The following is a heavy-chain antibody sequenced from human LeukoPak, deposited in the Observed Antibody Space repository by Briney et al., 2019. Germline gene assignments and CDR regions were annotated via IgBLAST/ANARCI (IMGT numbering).Heavy chain of an antibody. V-gene: IGHV3-7*01. Sequence: AGGSLRLSCAASGFTFNSYWMSWVRQAPGKGLEWVANIKEDGSAQYYVDSVKGRLTISRDDAQNSLNLQMNSLRAEDTAVYYCATSSNAPGNHWGQGTLVTVSS. J-gene: IGHJ5*02. CDR1: GFTFNSYW. CDR2: IKEDGSAQ. CDR3: ATSSNAPGNH. D-gene: IGHD2-2*01.